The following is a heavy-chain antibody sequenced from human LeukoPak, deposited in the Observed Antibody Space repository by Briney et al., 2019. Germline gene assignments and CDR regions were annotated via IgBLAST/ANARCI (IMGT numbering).Heavy chain of an antibody. CDR2: ISYDGSNK. CDR1: GFTFSSYA. V-gene: IGHV3-30*18. Sequence: PGGSLRLSCAASGFTFSSYAMSWVRQAPGKGLEWVAVISYDGSNKYYADSVKGRFTISRDNSKNTLYLQMNSLRAEDTAVYYCAKGVNRNYDAFDIWGQGTMVTVSS. J-gene: IGHJ3*02. CDR3: AKGVNRNYDAFDI. D-gene: IGHD1-7*01.